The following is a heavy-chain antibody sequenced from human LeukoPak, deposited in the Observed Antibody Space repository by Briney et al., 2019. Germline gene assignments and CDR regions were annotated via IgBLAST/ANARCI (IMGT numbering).Heavy chain of an antibody. V-gene: IGHV1-69*06. Sequence: SVKVSCKASGGTFSSYAISWVGQAPGQGREGMGGIIPIFGTANYAQKFQRRVTITAAKPTSTAYMELSILRSEDTAVYYCARRGGYCSSTSCYSWLDPWGQGTLVTVSS. CDR3: ARRGGYCSSTSCYSWLDP. D-gene: IGHD2-2*01. CDR2: IIPIFGTA. J-gene: IGHJ5*02. CDR1: GGTFSSYA.